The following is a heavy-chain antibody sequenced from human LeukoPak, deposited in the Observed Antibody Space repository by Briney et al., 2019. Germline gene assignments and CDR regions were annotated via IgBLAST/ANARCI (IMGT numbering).Heavy chain of an antibody. V-gene: IGHV4-38-2*01. CDR1: GFSVSSGYY. J-gene: IGHJ4*02. CDR2: ISHSGST. D-gene: IGHD5-24*01. Sequence: TSETLSLTCAVSGFSVSSGYYWNWIRQPPGKGLEWIGDISHSGSTNYKPSLKSRVTISADTSKNQFSLKLSSVTAADTAVYYCARRKDAYRDHWGQGTLVTVSS. CDR3: ARRKDAYRDH.